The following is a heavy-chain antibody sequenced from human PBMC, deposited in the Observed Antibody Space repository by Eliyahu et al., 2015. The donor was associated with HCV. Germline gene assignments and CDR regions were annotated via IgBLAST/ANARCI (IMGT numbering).Heavy chain of an antibody. CDR1: XFTXSSYX. Sequence: EVQLVESGGGLVQPGGSLRLXCAASXFTXSSYXMRWVRQAPGKGLEWVANXKQDGSEKYYVDSVKGRFTISRDNAKNSLYLQMNSLRAEDTAVYYCARDTTDSSGYYYGDAFDIWGQGTMVTVSS. D-gene: IGHD3-22*01. CDR3: ARDTTDSSGYYYGDAFDI. CDR2: XKQDGSEK. V-gene: IGHV3-7*04. J-gene: IGHJ3*02.